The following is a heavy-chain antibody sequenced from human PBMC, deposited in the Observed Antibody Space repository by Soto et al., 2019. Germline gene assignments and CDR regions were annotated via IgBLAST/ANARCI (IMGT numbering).Heavy chain of an antibody. CDR1: ASTFTGYT. D-gene: IGHD4-17*01. V-gene: IGHV1-18*04. J-gene: IGHJ5*02. Sequence: QVHLVQSGTEVKEPGASVKVSCKASASTFTGYTINWVRQAPGQGLEWMGWISTFNGNTKYAGNFEGRVTMTTNTSTATAYMALTSLTFDDTAVYFCARGTVTSGRWFGPWGQGPLVSVSS. CDR2: ISTFNGNT. CDR3: ARGTVTSGRWFGP.